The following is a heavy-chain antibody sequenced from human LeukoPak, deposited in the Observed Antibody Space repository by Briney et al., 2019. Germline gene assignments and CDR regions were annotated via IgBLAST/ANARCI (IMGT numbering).Heavy chain of an antibody. CDR1: GFTFSSYA. Sequence: PGGSLRLSCAASGFTFSSYAMSWVRQAPGKGLEWVSAISGSGGSTYYADSVKGRFTISRDNSKNTLYPQMNSLRAEDTAVYYCAKGQWLVRSAFDYWGQGTPVTVSS. CDR2: ISGSGGST. CDR3: AKGQWLVRSAFDY. J-gene: IGHJ4*02. V-gene: IGHV3-23*01. D-gene: IGHD6-19*01.